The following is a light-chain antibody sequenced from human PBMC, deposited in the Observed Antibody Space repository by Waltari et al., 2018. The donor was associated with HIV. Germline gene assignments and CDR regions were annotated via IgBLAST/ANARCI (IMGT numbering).Light chain of an antibody. CDR2: SVS. J-gene: IGLJ3*02. CDR1: SSDGGGCNY. Sequence: QSALTQPRSVTGSPGQSVTISCTGTSSDGGGCNYVSWYQQHPGKATKLLIYSVSKRPSGGPDRFSGSKSGNTPSLTISGRQAEDEVHYYGCSYAGSHPPWVFGGGTKVTVL. V-gene: IGLV2-11*01. CDR3: CSYAGSHPPWV.